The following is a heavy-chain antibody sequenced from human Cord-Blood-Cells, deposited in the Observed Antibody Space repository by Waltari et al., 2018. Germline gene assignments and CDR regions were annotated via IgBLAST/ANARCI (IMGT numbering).Heavy chain of an antibody. Sequence: QVQLVESGGGVVQPGRSLRLSCAASGFTFSSYGMHWVRKAPGEGLEWGAVISYYGSNKYYANSVKGRFTISRDKSKNTLYLQMNSLRAEDTAVYYCAKENSSSSFFAFDIWGQGTMVTVSS. CDR2: ISYYGSNK. J-gene: IGHJ3*02. CDR1: GFTFSSYG. CDR3: AKENSSSSFFAFDI. D-gene: IGHD6-6*01. V-gene: IGHV3-30*18.